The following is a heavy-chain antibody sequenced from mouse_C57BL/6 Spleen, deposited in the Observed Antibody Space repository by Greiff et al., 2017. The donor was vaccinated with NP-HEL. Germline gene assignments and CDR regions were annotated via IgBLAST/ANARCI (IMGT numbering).Heavy chain of an antibody. CDR2: IYPGSGNT. D-gene: IGHD1-1*01. CDR1: GYTFTDYY. CDR3: ARGEGYYGSSYGYFDV. Sequence: QVQLKQSGAELVRPGASVKLSCKASGYTFTDYYINWVKQRPGQGLEWIARIYPGSGNTYYNEKFKGKATLTAEKSSSTAYMQLSSLTSEDSAVYFCARGEGYYGSSYGYFDVWGTGTTVTVSS. V-gene: IGHV1-76*01. J-gene: IGHJ1*03.